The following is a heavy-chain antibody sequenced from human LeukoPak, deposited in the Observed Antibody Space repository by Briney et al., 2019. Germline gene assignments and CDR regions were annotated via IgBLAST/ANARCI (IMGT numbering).Heavy chain of an antibody. CDR1: GLTVRSNY. CDR3: ARDHYNSRYYYMDV. CDR2: IYSGDTT. V-gene: IGHV3-66*01. D-gene: IGHD3-10*01. J-gene: IGHJ6*03. Sequence: GGSLRLSCAASGLTVRSNYMSWVRQAPGKGLEWVSTIYSGDTTYHADSVKGRVTVSRDNSKNTLYLQMNTLRPEDTAVYYCARDHYNSRYYYMDVWGKGTTVTVSS.